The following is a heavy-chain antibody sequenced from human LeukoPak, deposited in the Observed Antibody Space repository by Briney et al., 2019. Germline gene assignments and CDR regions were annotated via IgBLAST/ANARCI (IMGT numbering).Heavy chain of an antibody. CDR2: INHSGST. CDR1: GGSFSGYY. Sequence: PSETLSLTCAVYGGSFSGYYWSWIRQPPGKGLEWIGEINHSGSTNYNPSLKSRVTISVDTSKNQFSLKLSSVTAADTAVYYCARKDSNYRTLDYWGQGTLVTVS. CDR3: ARKDSNYRTLDY. D-gene: IGHD4-11*01. J-gene: IGHJ4*02. V-gene: IGHV4-34*01.